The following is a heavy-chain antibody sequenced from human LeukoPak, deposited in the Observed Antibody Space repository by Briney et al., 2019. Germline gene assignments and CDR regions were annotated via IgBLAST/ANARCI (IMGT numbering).Heavy chain of an antibody. CDR1: GYTFTGYY. CDR2: INPNSGGT. V-gene: IGHV1-2*02. J-gene: IGHJ5*02. Sequence: ASVKVSCKASGYTFTGYYMHWVRQAPGQGLEWMGWINPNSGGTNYAQKFQGRVTMTRDTSISTAYMELSRLRSDDTAVYYCARTTPIVVVPAALYNWFDPWGQGTLVTVSS. D-gene: IGHD2-2*01. CDR3: ARTTPIVVVPAALYNWFDP.